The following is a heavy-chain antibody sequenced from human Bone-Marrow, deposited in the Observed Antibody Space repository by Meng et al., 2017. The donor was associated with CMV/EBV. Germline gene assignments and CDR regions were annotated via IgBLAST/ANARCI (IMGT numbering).Heavy chain of an antibody. CDR2: ISWNSGSI. CDR1: GFTFDDYA. V-gene: IGHV3-9*01. CDR3: ARDPAGTYYDFWSGYNGMDV. J-gene: IGHJ6*02. Sequence: SLKISCAASGFTFDDYAMHWVRQAPGKGLEWVSGISWNSGSIGYADSVKGRFTISRDNAKNSLYLPMNSLRAEDTAVYYWARDPAGTYYDFWSGYNGMDVWGQGTTVTVSS. D-gene: IGHD3-3*01.